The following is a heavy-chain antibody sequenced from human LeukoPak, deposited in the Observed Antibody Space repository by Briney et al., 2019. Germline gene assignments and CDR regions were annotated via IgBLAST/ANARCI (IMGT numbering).Heavy chain of an antibody. CDR1: GYTFTGYY. CDR3: AREGDFWSGNDAFDM. Sequence: ASVKVSCKASGYTFTGYYMHWVRQAPGQGLEWMGWISAYNGNTNYAQKLQGRVTMTTDTSTSTAYMELRSLRSDDTAVYYCAREGDFWSGNDAFDMWGQGTLVTVSS. J-gene: IGHJ3*02. V-gene: IGHV1-18*04. D-gene: IGHD3-3*01. CDR2: ISAYNGNT.